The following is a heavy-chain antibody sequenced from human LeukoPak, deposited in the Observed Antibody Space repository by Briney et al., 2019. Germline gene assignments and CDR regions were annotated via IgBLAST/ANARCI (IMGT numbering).Heavy chain of an antibody. CDR1: GYSFTSYW. J-gene: IGHJ4*02. V-gene: IGHV5-51*01. CDR2: IYPGDSDT. D-gene: IGHD6-13*01. CDR3: ARLGGRRIAAAERWEPVLRNDY. Sequence: GESLKISCKGSGYSFTSYWIGWVRQMPGKGLEWMGIIYPGDSDTRYSPSFQGQVTISADKSISTAYLQWSSLKASDTAMYYCARLGGRRIAAAERWEPVLRNDYWGQGTLVTVSS.